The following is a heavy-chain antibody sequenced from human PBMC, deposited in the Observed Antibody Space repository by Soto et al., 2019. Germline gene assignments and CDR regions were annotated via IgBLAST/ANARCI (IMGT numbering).Heavy chain of an antibody. J-gene: IGHJ2*01. D-gene: IGHD3-10*02. V-gene: IGHV3-23*01. CDR1: GLTFSRFA. CDR2: IHGSGAIT. Sequence: EVQVLQSGGGLVQPGGSLRLSCAASGLTFSRFAMSWVRQAPGKGLEWVATIHGSGAITNYADSVRGRFTISRDNSKVTMYLHLNTLRVEDTAVYYCANDKCAGSYTYWGSDVWGRGTLVTVSS. CDR3: ANDKCAGSYTYWGSDV.